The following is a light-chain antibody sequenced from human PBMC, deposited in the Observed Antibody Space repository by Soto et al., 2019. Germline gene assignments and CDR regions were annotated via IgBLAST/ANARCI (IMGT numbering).Light chain of an antibody. CDR3: ASYTSRNTLI. V-gene: IGLV2-14*01. CDR2: EVT. J-gene: IGLJ2*01. CDR1: NSDVGGHNY. Sequence: QCALTQPASVSGSSGQSITISCTGTNSDVGGHNYVSWYQQRPGKVPKLLIYEVTDRPSGASNRFSGSKSGNTASLTISGLQAEDEADYFCASYTSRNTLIFGGGTKVTVL.